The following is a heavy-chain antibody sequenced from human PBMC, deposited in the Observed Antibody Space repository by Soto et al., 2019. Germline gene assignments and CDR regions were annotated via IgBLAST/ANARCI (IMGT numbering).Heavy chain of an antibody. D-gene: IGHD2-2*01. CDR3: ARGYQGSFDM. V-gene: IGHV1-3*04. CDR2: IFTDNGDT. CDR1: GYTFTANA. Sequence: QVNLVQSGAEVKKPGPSVKVSCKASGYTFTANAMHWVRQVPGQRFEWMGWIFTDNGDTVYSQNFQGRVNITRDTSANPAYMDLSSLTSEDTAIYYCARGYQGSFDMWGQGTMVTVSS. J-gene: IGHJ3*02.